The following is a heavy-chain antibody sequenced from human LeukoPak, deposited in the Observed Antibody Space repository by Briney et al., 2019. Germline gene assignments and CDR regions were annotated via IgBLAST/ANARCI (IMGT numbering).Heavy chain of an antibody. CDR1: GGSISSGGYS. CDR2: IYHSGST. CDR3: ARGTYWRFDY. Sequence: SETLSLTCAVSGGSISSGGYSWSWLRQPPGKGLEWIGYIYHSGSTYYNPSLKSRVTISVDRSKNQFSLKLSSVTAADTAVYYCARGTYWRFDYWGQGTLVTVSS. V-gene: IGHV4-30-2*01. J-gene: IGHJ4*02. D-gene: IGHD1-1*01.